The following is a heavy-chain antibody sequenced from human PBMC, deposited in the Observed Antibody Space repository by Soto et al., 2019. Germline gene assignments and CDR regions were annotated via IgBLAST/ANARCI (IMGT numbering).Heavy chain of an antibody. V-gene: IGHV1-69*12. CDR3: AGGGWDCSGGSCHEYFPH. J-gene: IGHJ1*01. Sequence: QVQLVQSGAEVKKPGSSVKVSCKASGGTFSSYAISWVQQAPGQGLEWMGGIIPIFGTANYAQKFQGRVTITAEESTSTADMELGSLRSEDTAVYYCAGGGWDCSGGSCHEYFPHWGQGTLVTVSS. D-gene: IGHD2-15*01. CDR2: IIPIFGTA. CDR1: GGTFSSYA.